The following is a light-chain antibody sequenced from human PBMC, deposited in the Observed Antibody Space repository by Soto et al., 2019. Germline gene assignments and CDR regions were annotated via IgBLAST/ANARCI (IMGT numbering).Light chain of an antibody. CDR3: MQALQPYT. V-gene: IGKV2-28*01. CDR1: QSLLHSNGYNY. Sequence: DIVMTQSPLSLPVTPGEPASISCRSSQSLLHSNGYNYLDWYLQKPGQSPQLLVYLGSNRASGVPDRFSGSVSGTDFTLKISRVEAEDVWVYYCMQALQPYTFGQGTKLEIK. J-gene: IGKJ2*01. CDR2: LGS.